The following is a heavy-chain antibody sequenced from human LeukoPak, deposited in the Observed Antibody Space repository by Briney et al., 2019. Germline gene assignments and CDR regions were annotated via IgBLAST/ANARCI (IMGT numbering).Heavy chain of an antibody. V-gene: IGHV1-69*06. J-gene: IGHJ4*02. D-gene: IGHD5/OR15-5a*01. Sequence: SVKVSCKXNGGTFSDYTIHWVRQAPGQGLDRMGWITPMYGTSNYAQKFQGRLTIAADKSTNTVHMDLSSLRSEDTAIYYCARDNAGLYDAFDLWGLGTLVTVSS. CDR2: ITPMYGTS. CDR3: ARDNAGLYDAFDL. CDR1: GGTFSDYT.